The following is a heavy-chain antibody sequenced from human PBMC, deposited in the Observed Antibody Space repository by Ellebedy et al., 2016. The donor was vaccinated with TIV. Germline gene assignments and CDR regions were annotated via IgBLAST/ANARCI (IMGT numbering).Heavy chain of an antibody. D-gene: IGHD3-10*01. CDR2: IYYSGSA. CDR3: ARWFGELLYVRWFDP. CDR1: GGSIDRSTYY. J-gene: IGHJ5*02. Sequence: SETLSLTCTVSGGSIDRSTYYWGWLRQPPGKGLEWIGTIYYSGSAYYNPSLKSRVTISVDTSKNQFSLKLNSVTAADTAVYYCARWFGELLYVRWFDPWGQGTLVTVFS. V-gene: IGHV4-39*01.